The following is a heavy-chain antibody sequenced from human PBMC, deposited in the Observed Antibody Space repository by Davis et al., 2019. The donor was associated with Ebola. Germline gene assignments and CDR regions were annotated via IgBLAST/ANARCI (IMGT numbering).Heavy chain of an antibody. CDR3: AKDPLLWFGELSPWFDP. D-gene: IGHD3-10*01. CDR1: GFTFSSYG. Sequence: GESLKISCAASGFTFSSYGMHWVRPAPGKGLAWATAISYGGSNKYYSDSVKGRFTNSRDNSKNTLYLQMKSLRAEDTAVYYCAKDPLLWFGELSPWFDPWGQGTLVTVSS. CDR2: ISYGGSNK. J-gene: IGHJ5*02. V-gene: IGHV3-30*18.